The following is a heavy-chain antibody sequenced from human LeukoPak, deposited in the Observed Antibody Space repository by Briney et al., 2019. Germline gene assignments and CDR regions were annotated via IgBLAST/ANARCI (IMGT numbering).Heavy chain of an antibody. CDR3: ARHFFDPYYYDSSGFLLYFDY. CDR2: IYTSGST. D-gene: IGHD3-22*01. J-gene: IGHJ4*02. CDR1: GGSISSYY. V-gene: IGHV4-4*07. Sequence: PSETLSLTCTVSGGSISSYYWSWIRQPAGKGLEWIGRIYTSGSTNYNPSLKSRVTMSVDTSKNQFSLKLSSVTAADTAVYYCARHFFDPYYYDSSGFLLYFDYWGQGTLVTVSS.